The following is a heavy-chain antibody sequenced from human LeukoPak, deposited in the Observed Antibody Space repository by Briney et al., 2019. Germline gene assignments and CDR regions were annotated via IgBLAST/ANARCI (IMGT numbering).Heavy chain of an antibody. CDR3: VRGSAFGDLDS. J-gene: IGHJ4*02. Sequence: GGSLRLSCSASGFTFSNYAMHWVRQAPGKGLEYVSAISSNGSSTYYADSVKGRFTISRDNSKNTLHLHMNSLRAEDTAVYYCVRGSAFGDLDSWGQGTLVTVSS. CDR2: ISSNGSST. D-gene: IGHD3-10*01. V-gene: IGHV3-64D*09. CDR1: GFTFSNYA.